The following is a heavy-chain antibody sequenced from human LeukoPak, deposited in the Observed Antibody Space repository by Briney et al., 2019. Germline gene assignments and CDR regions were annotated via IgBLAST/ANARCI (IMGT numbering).Heavy chain of an antibody. V-gene: IGHV3-9*01. D-gene: IGHD3-16*01. CDR2: ISWNSGSI. CDR1: GFTFDDYA. CDR3: AKALGGGPRKFWGFDY. Sequence: GGSLRLSCAASGFTFDDYAMHWVRQAPGKGLEWVSGISWNSGSIGYADFVKGRFTISRDNAKNSLYLQMNSLRGEDTALYYCAKALGGGPRKFWGFDYWGQGTLVTVSS. J-gene: IGHJ4*02.